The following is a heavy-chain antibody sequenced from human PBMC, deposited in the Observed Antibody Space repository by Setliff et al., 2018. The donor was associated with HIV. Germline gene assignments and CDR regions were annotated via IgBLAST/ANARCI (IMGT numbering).Heavy chain of an antibody. CDR1: GGSISSYH. J-gene: IGHJ4*02. Sequence: PSETLSLTCKVSGGSISSYHWSWIRQPPGKGLEWIGYIYYSGSTNYNPSLRSRVTISVDTSKNLFSLKLSSVTAADTAVYYCARGYGAAGGGYWGQGTLVTVSS. CDR2: IYYSGST. CDR3: ARGYGAAGGGY. V-gene: IGHV4-59*08. D-gene: IGHD6-25*01.